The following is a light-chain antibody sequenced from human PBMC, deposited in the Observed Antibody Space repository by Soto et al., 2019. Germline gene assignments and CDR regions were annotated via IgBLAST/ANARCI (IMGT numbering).Light chain of an antibody. CDR1: SSNIGRNT. CDR3: AAWDDSLNGLV. V-gene: IGLV1-44*01. CDR2: SNN. Sequence: QSVLTQPPSASGTPGQRVTISCSGSSSNIGRNTVNWYQQLPVTAPKLLIYSNNQRPSGVPDRFSGSKSGTSASLAISGLQSEDEADYYCAAWDDSLNGLVFGGGTKLTVL. J-gene: IGLJ2*01.